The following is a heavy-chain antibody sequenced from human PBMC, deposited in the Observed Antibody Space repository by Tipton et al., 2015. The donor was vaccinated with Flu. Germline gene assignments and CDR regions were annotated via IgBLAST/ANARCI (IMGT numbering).Heavy chain of an antibody. Sequence: TLSLTCTVSGGSISSYYWSWIRQPPGKGLEWIGYIYYSGSTNYNPSLKSRVTISVDTSKNQFSLKLSSVTAADTAVYYCARASPDTAMDYWGQGTLVTVSS. CDR2: IYYSGST. CDR1: GGSISSYY. CDR3: ARASPDTAMDY. V-gene: IGHV4-59*01. D-gene: IGHD5-18*01. J-gene: IGHJ4*02.